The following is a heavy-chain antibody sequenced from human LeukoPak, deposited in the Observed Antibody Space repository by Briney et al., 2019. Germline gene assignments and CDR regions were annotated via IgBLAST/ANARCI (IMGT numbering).Heavy chain of an antibody. J-gene: IGHJ4*02. D-gene: IGHD4-17*01. Sequence: GGSLRLSCAASGFTFSDYYMSWIRQAPGKGLEWVSAISGSGGSTYYADSVKGRFTISRDNSKNTLYLQMNSLRAEDTAVYYCGKDQVTIYGDHFYWGQGTLVTVSS. CDR1: GFTFSDYY. CDR2: ISGSGGST. CDR3: GKDQVTIYGDHFY. V-gene: IGHV3-23*01.